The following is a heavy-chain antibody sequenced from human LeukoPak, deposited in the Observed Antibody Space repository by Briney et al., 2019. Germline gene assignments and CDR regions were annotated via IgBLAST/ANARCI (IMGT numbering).Heavy chain of an antibody. Sequence: SETLSLTCTVSGGSISNYHWSWIRQPAGKGLEWFGRIYSSGNTNYNPSLKSRVTMSVDTSKNQFSLKLTSVTAADTAVYYCARVGDYALKDWGQGTLVTVSS. D-gene: IGHD3-16*01. CDR1: GGSISNYH. J-gene: IGHJ4*02. V-gene: IGHV4-4*07. CDR3: ARVGDYALKD. CDR2: IYSSGNT.